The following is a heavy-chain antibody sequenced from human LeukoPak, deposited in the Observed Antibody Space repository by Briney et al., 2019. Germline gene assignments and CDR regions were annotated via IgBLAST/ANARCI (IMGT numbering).Heavy chain of an antibody. J-gene: IGHJ4*02. CDR3: ARLPEVYSSSWYSPNFDY. CDR2: IYPGDSDT. Sequence: GESLKISCKGSGYSFTNYWIGWVRQMPGKGLEWMGIIYPGDSDTRYSPSFQGQVTISADKSISTAYLQWSSLKASDTAMYYCARLPEVYSSSWYSPNFDYWGQGTLVTVSS. D-gene: IGHD6-13*01. V-gene: IGHV5-51*01. CDR1: GYSFTNYW.